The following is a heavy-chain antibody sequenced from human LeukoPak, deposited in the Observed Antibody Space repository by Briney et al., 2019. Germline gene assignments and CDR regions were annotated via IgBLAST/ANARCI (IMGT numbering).Heavy chain of an antibody. CDR3: ARDPHPDYCSSTSCYDGEGY. CDR2: IYYSGST. V-gene: IGHV4-31*03. CDR1: GGSISSGGYY. J-gene: IGHJ4*02. Sequence: SQTLSLTCTVSGGSISSGGYYWSWIRQHPGKGLEWIGYIYYSGSTYYNPSLKSRVTISVDTSKNQFSLKLSSVTAADTAVYYCARDPHPDYCSSTSCYDGEGYWGQGTLVTVSS. D-gene: IGHD2-2*01.